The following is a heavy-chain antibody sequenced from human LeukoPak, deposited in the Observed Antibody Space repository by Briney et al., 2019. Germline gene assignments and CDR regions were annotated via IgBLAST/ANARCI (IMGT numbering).Heavy chain of an antibody. CDR3: AKARSGYYNDYYFDS. Sequence: GGSLRLSCAAGGFNFNNYAMSCVRQAPGKGLEGVSTLSGTGGSTYYADSVRGRFTISRDNSKNTLYLQMDSLRAEDTAVYYCAKARSGYYNDYYFDSWGQGTLVTVSS. J-gene: IGHJ4*02. CDR1: GFNFNNYA. D-gene: IGHD3-3*01. V-gene: IGHV3-23*01. CDR2: LSGTGGST.